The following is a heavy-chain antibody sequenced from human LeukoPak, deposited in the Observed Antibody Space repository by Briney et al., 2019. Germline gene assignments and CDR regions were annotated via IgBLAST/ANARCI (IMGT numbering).Heavy chain of an antibody. Sequence: GGSLRLSCAASGFTFSSYSMNWVRQAPGKGLEWVSYISSSSTIYYADSVKGRFTISRDNAKNSLYLQMNSLRAEDTAVYYCARDRIAVAGRLEPFDYWGQGTLVTVSS. CDR3: ARDRIAVAGRLEPFDY. V-gene: IGHV3-48*01. D-gene: IGHD6-19*01. CDR2: ISSSSTI. J-gene: IGHJ4*02. CDR1: GFTFSSYS.